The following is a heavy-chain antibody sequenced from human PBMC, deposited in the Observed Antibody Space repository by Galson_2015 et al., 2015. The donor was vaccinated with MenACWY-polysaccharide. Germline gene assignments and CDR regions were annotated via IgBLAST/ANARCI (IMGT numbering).Heavy chain of an antibody. Sequence: SLTCTVSGGSISSRSYYWGWIRQPPGKGLEWIANIYYSGTMFYNPSLKSRVTVSVDTSKNQFSLKLGSVTAADTAVYYCANCYYDSSGFPDWGQGTLVTVSS. D-gene: IGHD3-22*01. CDR3: ANCYYDSSGFPD. CDR1: GGSISSRSYY. V-gene: IGHV4-39*01. J-gene: IGHJ4*02. CDR2: IYYSGTM.